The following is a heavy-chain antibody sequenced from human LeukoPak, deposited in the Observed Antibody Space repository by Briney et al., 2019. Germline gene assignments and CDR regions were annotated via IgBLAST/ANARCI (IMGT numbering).Heavy chain of an antibody. CDR2: IYYSGST. V-gene: IGHV4-59*01. D-gene: IGHD5-24*01. J-gene: IGHJ4*02. Sequence: SETLSLTCSVSGGSISSYYWSWIRQPPGKGLEWIGYIYYSGSTNYNPSLKSRVTISVDTSKNQFSQKLSSVTAADTAVYYCARDRDGYNSLDYWGQGTLVTVSS. CDR1: GGSISSYY. CDR3: ARDRDGYNSLDY.